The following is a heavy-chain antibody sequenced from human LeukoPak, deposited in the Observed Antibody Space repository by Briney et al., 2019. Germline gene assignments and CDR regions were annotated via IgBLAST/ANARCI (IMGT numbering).Heavy chain of an antibody. V-gene: IGHV4-4*07. CDR3: AREGRNYYGSGSLDY. J-gene: IGHJ4*02. D-gene: IGHD3-10*01. CDR1: GGSISSYY. Sequence: SETLSLTCTVSGGSISSYYWSWIRQPAGKGLEWIGRIYTSGSTYYNPSLKSRVTISVDTSKNQFSLKLSSVTAADTAVYYCAREGRNYYGSGSLDYWGQGTLVTVSS. CDR2: IYTSGST.